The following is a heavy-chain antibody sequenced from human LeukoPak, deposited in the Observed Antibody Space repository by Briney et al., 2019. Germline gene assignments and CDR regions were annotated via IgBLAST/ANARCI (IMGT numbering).Heavy chain of an antibody. Sequence: GGSLRLSCAASGFTVSSNYMSWVRKAPGKGVEWVSVIYSGGSTYYADSVKGRFTISRDNSKNTLYLQMNSLRAEDTAVYYCARGQLPGGYYYFDYWGQGTLVTVSS. D-gene: IGHD2-2*01. V-gene: IGHV3-53*01. CDR2: IYSGGST. CDR3: ARGQLPGGYYYFDY. CDR1: GFTVSSNY. J-gene: IGHJ4*02.